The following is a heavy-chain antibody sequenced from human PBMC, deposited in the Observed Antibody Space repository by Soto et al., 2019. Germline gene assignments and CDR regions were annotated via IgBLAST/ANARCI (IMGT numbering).Heavy chain of an antibody. J-gene: IGHJ6*02. CDR2: IIPFFGTS. Sequence: QVQLVQSGAEVKKPGSSVKVSCGASGGTFSSYPINWVRQAPGQGLEWMGGIIPFFGTSNYAQKFQGRVTITGDEATSTAYMELRSQRSEDTAVYYCARVGHITNYGMAVWGQGTTVTVSS. V-gene: IGHV1-69*01. CDR1: GGTFSSYP. CDR3: ARVGHITNYGMAV. D-gene: IGHD1-26*01.